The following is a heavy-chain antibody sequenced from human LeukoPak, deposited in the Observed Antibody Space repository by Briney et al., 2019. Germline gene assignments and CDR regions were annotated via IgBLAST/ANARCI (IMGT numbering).Heavy chain of an antibody. Sequence: GGSLRLSCTTSGVTFGDYAMSWVRRAPGKGLEWVSYISSSSTIYYADSVKGRFTISRDNAKNSLYLQMNRLRAEDTAVYYCARSYDPPYYYYNYMDVWGKGTTVTVSS. J-gene: IGHJ6*03. CDR1: GVTFGDYA. CDR3: ARSYDPPYYYYNYMDV. CDR2: ISSSSTI. D-gene: IGHD2-21*01. V-gene: IGHV3-69-1*01.